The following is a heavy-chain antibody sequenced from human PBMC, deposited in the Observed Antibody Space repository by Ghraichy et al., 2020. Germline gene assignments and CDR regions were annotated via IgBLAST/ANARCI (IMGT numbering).Heavy chain of an antibody. V-gene: IGHV3-33*01. CDR1: GFTFSSYG. D-gene: IGHD1-26*01. CDR2: IWYDGSNK. J-gene: IGHJ4*02. Sequence: GGSLRLSCAASGFTFSSYGMHWVRQAPGKGLEWVAVIWYDGSNKYYADSVKGRFTISRDNSKNTLYLQMNSLRAEDTAVYYCARESTIQDQGRGGAYPMLDYWGQGTLVTVSS. CDR3: ARESTIQDQGRGGAYPMLDY.